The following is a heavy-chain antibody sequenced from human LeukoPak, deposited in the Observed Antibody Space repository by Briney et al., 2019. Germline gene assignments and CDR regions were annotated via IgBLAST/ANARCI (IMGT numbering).Heavy chain of an antibody. D-gene: IGHD3-10*01. Sequence: ASVKVSCKASGYTFTSYGISWVRQAPGQGLEWMGWISAANGNTDYAQKLQGRVTTTTDTSTSTAYMELRNLRSDDTAVYYCARDGRIAEGEATMAGWVGIDVWGQGTTVIVSS. V-gene: IGHV1-18*01. CDR1: GYTFTSYG. J-gene: IGHJ6*02. CDR2: ISAANGNT. CDR3: ARDGRIAEGEATMAGWVGIDV.